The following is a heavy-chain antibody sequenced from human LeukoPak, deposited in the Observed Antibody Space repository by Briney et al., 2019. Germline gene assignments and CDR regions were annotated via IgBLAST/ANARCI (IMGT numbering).Heavy chain of an antibody. CDR2: ISGSGGST. CDR1: GFTFSSYA. J-gene: IGHJ5*02. V-gene: IGHV3-23*01. Sequence: GSLRLSCAASGFTFSSYAMSWVRQAPGKGLEWVSAISGSGGSTYYADSVKGRFTISRDNSKNTLYLQMNSLRAEDTAVYYCVRDTGYCNGGRCQPFDPWGQGTLVIVSS. CDR3: VRDTGYCNGGRCQPFDP. D-gene: IGHD2-15*01.